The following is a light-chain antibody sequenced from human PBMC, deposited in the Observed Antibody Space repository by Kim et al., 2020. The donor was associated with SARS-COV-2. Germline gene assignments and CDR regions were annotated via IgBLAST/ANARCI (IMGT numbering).Light chain of an antibody. CDR2: GAS. J-gene: IGKJ4*01. CDR3: QQYNNWLS. V-gene: IGKV3-15*01. CDR1: QSISSY. Sequence: SVSPGERVTLSCRAGQSISSYLAWYQQKPGQAPRLLIYGASTRATGIPARFSGSRSGTEFTLTISSLQSEDFAVYYCQQYNNWLSFGGGTKVDIK.